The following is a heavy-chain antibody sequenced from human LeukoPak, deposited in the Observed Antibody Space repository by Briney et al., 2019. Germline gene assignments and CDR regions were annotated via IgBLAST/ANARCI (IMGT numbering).Heavy chain of an antibody. J-gene: IGHJ3*02. CDR1: GFTFSSYW. CDR3: ARDPHGGSGSDPHDAFDI. CDR2: IKNDGRSA. D-gene: IGHD1-26*01. V-gene: IGHV3-74*01. Sequence: GGSLRLSCAASGFTFSSYWTHWVRQAPGKGLVWVSRIKNDGRSASYADSVKGRFTISSDNAKNTVYLQIDSLGAEDTAVYYCARDPHGGSGSDPHDAFDIWGQGTMVTVSS.